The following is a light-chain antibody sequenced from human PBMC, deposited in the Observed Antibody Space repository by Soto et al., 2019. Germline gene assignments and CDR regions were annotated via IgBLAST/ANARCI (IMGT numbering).Light chain of an antibody. Sequence: DIQMTQSPSSLSASVGDSVTITCQASQDIYDYLNWYQHKPGKAPRLLIYAASNLETGVPSRFSGSGSGTDFTFTINSLQPEDIATYYCQQYDNYPMFTFGRGTKVDIK. CDR2: AAS. CDR1: QDIYDY. V-gene: IGKV1-33*01. CDR3: QQYDNYPMFT. J-gene: IGKJ2*01.